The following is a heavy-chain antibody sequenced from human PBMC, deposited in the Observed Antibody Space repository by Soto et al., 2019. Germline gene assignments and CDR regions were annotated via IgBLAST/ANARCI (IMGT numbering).Heavy chain of an antibody. CDR2: IYYSGTT. D-gene: IGHD3-10*01. CDR3: ARVWGGAFDI. Sequence: SETLSLTCTVSGDSISSGGYYWSWIRQHPERGLEWIGYIYYSGTTYYNPSLESRVSISADTSENQFFLKVNSVTVADTAVYYCARVWGGAFDIWGQGTMVTVSS. CDR1: GDSISSGGYY. V-gene: IGHV4-31*03. J-gene: IGHJ3*02.